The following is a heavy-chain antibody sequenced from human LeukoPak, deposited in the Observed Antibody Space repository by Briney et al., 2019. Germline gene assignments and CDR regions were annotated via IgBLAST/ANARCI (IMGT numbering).Heavy chain of an antibody. CDR2: VFYSGTT. Sequence: SETLSLTCTVSGGSISGYYWSWIRQPPGKGLEWIGSVFYSGTTNHNPSLTSRVILSVDTSKKQFSLKVNSVTAAETAVYYWARTPIYSSSPFDYWGRGTLVTVSS. D-gene: IGHD6-13*01. CDR3: ARTPIYSSSPFDY. CDR1: GGSISGYY. J-gene: IGHJ4*02. V-gene: IGHV4-59*08.